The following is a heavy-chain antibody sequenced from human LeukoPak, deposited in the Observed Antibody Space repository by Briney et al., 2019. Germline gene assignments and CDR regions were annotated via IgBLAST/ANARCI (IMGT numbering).Heavy chain of an antibody. J-gene: IGHJ4*02. CDR2: ISYDGSNK. Sequence: GGSLRLSCAASGFTFSSYAMHWVRQAPGKGLEWVAVISYDGSNKYYADSVKGRFTISRDNSKNTLYLQMNSLRAEDTAVYYCARGGVVWSGYYNGRYYFDYWGQGTLVTVSS. V-gene: IGHV3-30*04. D-gene: IGHD3-3*01. CDR3: ARGGVVWSGYYNGRYYFDY. CDR1: GFTFSSYA.